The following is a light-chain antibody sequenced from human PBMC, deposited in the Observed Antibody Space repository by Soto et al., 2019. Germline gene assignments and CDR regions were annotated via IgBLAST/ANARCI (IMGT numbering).Light chain of an antibody. CDR3: QHSGNSHGT. J-gene: IGKJ1*01. Sequence: PGERASLSCRASQSISGRYLAWYQQKPGQAPRLLIYDASSRATGIPDRFSGSGSGTDFILTISRLEPEDVAVYYCQHSGNSHGTFGQGTKVEIK. CDR1: QSISGRY. V-gene: IGKV3-20*01. CDR2: DAS.